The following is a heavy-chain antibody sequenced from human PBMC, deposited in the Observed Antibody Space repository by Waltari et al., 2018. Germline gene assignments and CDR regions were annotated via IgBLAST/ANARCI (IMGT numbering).Heavy chain of an antibody. Sequence: QVQLVQSGAEVKKPGASVKVSCKASGYTFTSYDINWVRQATGQGLEWMGWMNPNSGNTGSEQKFQGRVTMTRTTSISTAYMELSSLRSEDTAVYYCARGLRYSYGSRGSGWFDPWGQGTLVTVSS. V-gene: IGHV1-8*01. CDR1: GYTFTSYD. J-gene: IGHJ5*02. CDR2: MNPNSGNT. CDR3: ARGLRYSYGSRGSGWFDP. D-gene: IGHD5-18*01.